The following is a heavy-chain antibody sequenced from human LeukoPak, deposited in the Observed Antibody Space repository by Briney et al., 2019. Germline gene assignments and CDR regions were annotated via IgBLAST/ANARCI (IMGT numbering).Heavy chain of an antibody. D-gene: IGHD7-27*01. CDR3: ASHWGPTAFQH. J-gene: IGHJ1*01. Sequence: ASVKVSCKASGGTFSSYAISWVRQAPGQGLEWMGRIIPILGIANYAQKFQGRVTMTRNTSISTAYMELSSLRSEDTAVYYCASHWGPTAFQHWGQGTLVTVSS. CDR1: GGTFSSYA. CDR2: IIPILGIA. V-gene: IGHV1-69*04.